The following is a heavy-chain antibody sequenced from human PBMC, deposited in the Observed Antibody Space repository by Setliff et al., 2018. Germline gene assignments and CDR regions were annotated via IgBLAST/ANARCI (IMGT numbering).Heavy chain of an antibody. D-gene: IGHD6-19*01. CDR3: ARVSQYSSGWYYYYYYGMDV. J-gene: IGHJ6*02. CDR2: IYHSGYT. V-gene: IGHV4-59*01. Sequence: SETLSLTCTVSGGSISPYYWSWIRQSPGKGLEWIGYIYHSGYTNYNPSLKSRVTISVDTSKNQLSLNLNSVTAADTAVYYCARVSQYSSGWYYYYYYGMDVWGQGTTVTVSS. CDR1: GGSISPYY.